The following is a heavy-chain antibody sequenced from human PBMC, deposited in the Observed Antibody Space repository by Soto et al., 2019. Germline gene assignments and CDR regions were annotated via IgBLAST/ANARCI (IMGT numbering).Heavy chain of an antibody. J-gene: IGHJ4*02. V-gene: IGHV3-23*01. CDR1: GLIFSTYA. D-gene: IGHD2-15*01. CDR2: ISGVGEST. Sequence: GGSLRLSCAASGLIFSTYAMSWVRQAPGKGLEWVSGISGVGESTYYADSVKGRFTISRDNSKNTLYLQMNSLRAEDTAVYYCAKRSLIFGDWGQGTLVTVSS. CDR3: AKRSLIFGD.